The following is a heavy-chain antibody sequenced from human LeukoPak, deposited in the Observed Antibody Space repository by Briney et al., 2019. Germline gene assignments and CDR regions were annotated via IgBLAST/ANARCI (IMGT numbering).Heavy chain of an antibody. CDR3: ARGELLPRYYYYYGMDV. D-gene: IGHD1-26*01. J-gene: IGHJ6*02. CDR1: GGSISGGSYY. Sequence: SQTLSLTCTVSGGSISGGSYYWSWIRQPAGKGLEWIGRIYTSGSTNYNPSLKSRVTISVDTSKNQFSLKLSSVTAADTAVYYCARGELLPRYYYYYGMDVWGQGTTVTVSS. V-gene: IGHV4-61*02. CDR2: IYTSGST.